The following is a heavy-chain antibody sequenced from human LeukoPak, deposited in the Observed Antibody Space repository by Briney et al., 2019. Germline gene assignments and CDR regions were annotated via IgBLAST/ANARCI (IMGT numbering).Heavy chain of an antibody. CDR1: GYTFTNYA. D-gene: IGHD2-15*01. J-gene: IGHJ4*02. V-gene: IGHV1-18*01. CDR2: ISTSNGDT. CDR3: ARGYRNGGSCLDY. Sequence: ASVKVSCKASGYTFTNYAMHWVRQAPGQGLKWMGWISTSNGDTHYAQNLQGRVTMTTDTSTTTAYMELRSLRSDDTAVYYCARGYRNGGSCLDYWGQGTLVTVSS.